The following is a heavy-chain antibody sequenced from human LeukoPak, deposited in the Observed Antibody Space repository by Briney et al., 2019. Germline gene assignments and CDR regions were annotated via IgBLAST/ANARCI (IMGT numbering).Heavy chain of an antibody. V-gene: IGHV3-30*04. CDR2: ISYDGSNK. D-gene: IGHD3-22*01. CDR1: GFTFSSYA. J-gene: IGHJ4*02. CDR3: ARDGIRYDSSGYYPDY. Sequence: GGSLRLSCAASGFTFSSYAMHWVRQAPGKGLEWVAVISYDGSNKYYADSVKGRFTISRDNSKNTLYLQMNSLRAEDTAVYYRARDGIRYDSSGYYPDYWGQGTLVTVSS.